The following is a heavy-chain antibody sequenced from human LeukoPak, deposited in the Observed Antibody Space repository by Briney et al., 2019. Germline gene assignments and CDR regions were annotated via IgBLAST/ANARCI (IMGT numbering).Heavy chain of an antibody. CDR1: GFTFSSYE. V-gene: IGHV3-48*03. CDR2: ISSSGSTI. CDR3: ARENWFGGVIVLFDY. J-gene: IGHJ4*02. D-gene: IGHD3-16*02. Sequence: GGSLRLSCAASGFTFSSYEMNWVRQAPGKGLEWVLYISSSGSTIYYADSVKGRFTISRDNAKNSLYLQMNSLRAEDTAVYYCARENWFGGVIVLFDYWGQGTLVTVSS.